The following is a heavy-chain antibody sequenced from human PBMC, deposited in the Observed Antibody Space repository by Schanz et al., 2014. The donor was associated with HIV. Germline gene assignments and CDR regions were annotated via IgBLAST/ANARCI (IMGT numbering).Heavy chain of an antibody. D-gene: IGHD2-21*01. Sequence: QVQLVQSGAEVKKPGASVMVSCKASGYTFTSYDINWVRQVPGQGLEWMGWMNPKSGNTGYAHKFQGRVTMTRNTSITTASMELTSLRSEDTAVLYCASGTLAYCAGGSCYTRFHCFQHWGQGTLVTVSS. J-gene: IGHJ1*01. CDR2: MNPKSGNT. V-gene: IGHV1-8*01. CDR3: ASGTLAYCAGGSCYTRFHCFQH. CDR1: GYTFTSYD.